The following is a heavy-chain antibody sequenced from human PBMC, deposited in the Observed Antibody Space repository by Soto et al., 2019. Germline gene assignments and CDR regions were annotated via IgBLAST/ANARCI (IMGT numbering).Heavy chain of an antibody. CDR2: MNPNSGNT. D-gene: IGHD2-15*01. V-gene: IGHV1-8*01. CDR3: ARDGCSGGSCYIGWFDP. Sequence: ASVKVSCKASGCTFISYDMKWVRQATGQGLEWMGWMNPNSGNTGYAQKFQGRVTMTRNTSISTAYLELSSLRSDDTAVYYCARDGCSGGSCYIGWFDPWGQGTLVTVSS. J-gene: IGHJ5*02. CDR1: GCTFISYD.